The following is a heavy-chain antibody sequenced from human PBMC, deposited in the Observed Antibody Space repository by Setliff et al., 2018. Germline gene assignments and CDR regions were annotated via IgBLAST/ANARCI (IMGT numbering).Heavy chain of an antibody. D-gene: IGHD5-18*01. CDR1: GSSISSGGYY. J-gene: IGHJ3*02. CDR3: ARVYADTVDAFAI. CDR2: IYYSGST. V-gene: IGHV4-31*03. Sequence: SETLSLTCTVSGSSISSGGYYWSWIRQHPGKGLEWIGYIYYSGSTYYNPSLKSRVTISVDTSKNQFSLKLSSVTAADTAVYYCARVYADTVDAFAIWGQGTMVTVSS.